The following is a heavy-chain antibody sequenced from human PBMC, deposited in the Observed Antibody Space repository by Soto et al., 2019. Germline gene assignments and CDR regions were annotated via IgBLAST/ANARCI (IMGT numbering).Heavy chain of an antibody. D-gene: IGHD3-22*01. CDR1: GFTFSSYG. Sequence: GGSLRLSCAASGFTFSSYGMHWVRQAPGKGLEWVAVIWYDGSNKYYADSVKGRFTISRDNSKNTLYLQMNSLRAEDTAVYYCERGYSHDSSGYSPTNYWGQGTLVTVSS. CDR3: ERGYSHDSSGYSPTNY. CDR2: IWYDGSNK. J-gene: IGHJ4*02. V-gene: IGHV3-33*01.